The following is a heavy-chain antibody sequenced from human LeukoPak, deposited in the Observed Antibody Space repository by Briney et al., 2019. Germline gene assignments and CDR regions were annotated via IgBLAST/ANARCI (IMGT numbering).Heavy chain of an antibody. Sequence: ASVKVSCTVSGYTLTELSMHWVRQAPGKGLEWMGGFDPEDGETIYAQKFQGRVTMTEDTSTDTAYMELSSLRSEDTAVYYCATAPFWELLSGRFDYWGQGTLVTVSS. J-gene: IGHJ4*02. CDR2: FDPEDGET. CDR1: GYTLTELS. V-gene: IGHV1-24*01. CDR3: ATAPFWELLSGRFDY. D-gene: IGHD1-26*01.